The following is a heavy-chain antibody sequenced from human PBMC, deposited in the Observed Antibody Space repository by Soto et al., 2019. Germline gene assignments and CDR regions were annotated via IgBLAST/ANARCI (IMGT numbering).Heavy chain of an antibody. CDR3: AKDSDAAAAGEASTGCFDP. J-gene: IGHJ5*02. CDR2: IKQDGSEK. Sequence: GGALRLSCAASGFTFISYWMSWVLQAPGKGLGWVANIKQDGSEKYYVDSVKGRFTISRDNAKNSLYLQMNSLRAEDTAVYYCAKDSDAAAAGEASTGCFDPWGQGTLVTV. V-gene: IGHV3-7*01. D-gene: IGHD6-13*01. CDR1: GFTFISYW.